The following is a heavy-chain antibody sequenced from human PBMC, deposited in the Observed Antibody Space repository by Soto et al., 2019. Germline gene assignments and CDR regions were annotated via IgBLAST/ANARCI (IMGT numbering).Heavy chain of an antibody. V-gene: IGHV2-5*02. J-gene: IGHJ2*01. CDR2: IYWDDDK. D-gene: IGHD3-22*01. Sequence: QITLKESGPTLVKPTQTLTLTCTFSGFSLSTSGVGVGWIRQPPGKALEWLALIYWDDDKRYSPSLKSRLTISKDTSKNQVVLTMTSMDPVDTATYYCAHSREYYYDSRGYYRTTRYFDRWGRGTLVTVSS. CDR3: AHSREYYYDSRGYYRTTRYFDR. CDR1: GFSLSTSGVG.